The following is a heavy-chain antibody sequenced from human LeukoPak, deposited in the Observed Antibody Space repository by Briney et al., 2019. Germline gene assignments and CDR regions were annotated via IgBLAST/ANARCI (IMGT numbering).Heavy chain of an antibody. CDR2: INHSGST. D-gene: IGHD3-10*01. V-gene: IGHV4-34*01. J-gene: IGHJ6*03. Sequence: KPSETLSLTCAVYGGSFSGYYWSWIRQPPGKGLEWIGEINHSGSTNYNPSLKSRVTISVDTSKNQFSLKLSPVTAADTAVYYCARGQVRGVIITRYYYMDVWGKGTTVTVSS. CDR3: ARGQVRGVIITRYYYMDV. CDR1: GGSFSGYY.